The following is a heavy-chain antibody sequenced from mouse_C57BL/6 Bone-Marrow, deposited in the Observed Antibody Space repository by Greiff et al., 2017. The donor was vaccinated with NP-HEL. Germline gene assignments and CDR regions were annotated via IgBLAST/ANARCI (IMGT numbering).Heavy chain of an antibody. V-gene: IGHV2-6*01. CDR2: IWGVGST. J-gene: IGHJ3*01. CDR1: GFSLTSYG. CDR3: AIYDYDGAY. D-gene: IGHD2-4*01. Sequence: VKLMESGPGLVAPSQSLSITCTVSGFSLTSYGVDWVRQSPGKGLEWLGVIWGVGSTNYNSALKSRLSISKDNSKSQVFLKMNSLQTDDTAMYYCAIYDYDGAYWGQGTLVTVSA.